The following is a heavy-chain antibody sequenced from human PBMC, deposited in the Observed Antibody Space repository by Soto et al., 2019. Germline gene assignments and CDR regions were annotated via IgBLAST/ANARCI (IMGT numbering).Heavy chain of an antibody. D-gene: IGHD2-21*01. J-gene: IGHJ6*02. Sequence: QVQLQESGPGLVKPSETLSLTCTVSGGSISSYYWSWIRQPPGKGLEWIGYIYYSVSTNYNPAPKSSVTISVDTSKNQFPRKLSSGTAADTAVNYCARDESYEHTGVACGMDVGGQGTTVTVSS. V-gene: IGHV4-59*12. CDR2: IYYSVST. CDR1: GGSISSYY. CDR3: ARDESYEHTGVACGMDV.